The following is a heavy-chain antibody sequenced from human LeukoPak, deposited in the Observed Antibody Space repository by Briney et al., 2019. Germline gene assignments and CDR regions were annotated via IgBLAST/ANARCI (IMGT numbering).Heavy chain of an antibody. V-gene: IGHV4-59*01. CDR1: GDSISSYY. Sequence: SETLSLTCTVSGDSISSYYWSWIRQPPGKGLEWIGCIYYSGNINYNPSLKSRVTMSVDTSKNQFSLKLNSVTAADTAVYYCARGGSSFDYWGRGTLVTVSS. CDR2: IYYSGNI. D-gene: IGHD3-10*01. J-gene: IGHJ4*02. CDR3: ARGGSSFDY.